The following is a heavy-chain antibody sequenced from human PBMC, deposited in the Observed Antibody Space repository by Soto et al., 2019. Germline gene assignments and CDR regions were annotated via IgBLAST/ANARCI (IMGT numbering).Heavy chain of an antibody. D-gene: IGHD4-17*01. J-gene: IGHJ5*02. CDR2: ISSSSSTI. CDR3: ARENYGDYLNWFDP. Sequence: GSLRLSCAASGFTFSSYSMNRVRQAPGKGLEWVSYISSSSSTIYYADSVKGRFTISRDNAKNSLYLQMNSLRDEDTAVYYCARENYGDYLNWFDPWGQGTLVTVSS. CDR1: GFTFSSYS. V-gene: IGHV3-48*02.